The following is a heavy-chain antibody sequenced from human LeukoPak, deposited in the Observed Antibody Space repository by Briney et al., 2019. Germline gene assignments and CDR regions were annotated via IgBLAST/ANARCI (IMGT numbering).Heavy chain of an antibody. V-gene: IGHV3-7*01. CDR1: GFTFNTYW. Sequence: GGFLRLSCAASGFTFNTYWMSWVRQAPGKGLEWVANIKQDGTKIYYVDSVKGRFTISRDNAKNSVYLQMNSLRAEDTAVYYCALIAVDWQQPFDYWGQGTLVTVSS. CDR2: IKQDGTKI. D-gene: IGHD6-13*01. CDR3: ALIAVDWQQPFDY. J-gene: IGHJ4*02.